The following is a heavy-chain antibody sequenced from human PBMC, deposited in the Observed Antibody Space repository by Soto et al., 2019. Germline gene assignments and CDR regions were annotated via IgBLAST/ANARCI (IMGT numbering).Heavy chain of an antibody. CDR2: IKSKTDGATT. CDR1: TLTLTNAW. D-gene: IGHD6-6*01. CDR3: ATEYSSSPGY. Sequence: GGSLRLSWSASTLTLTNAWINWDRQAPGKGREWVGWIKSKTDGATTDYSAPVKGRFTISRDDSNNTLYLQMNSLKTVDTAVYYCATEYSSSPGYWGQGTLVTVSS. V-gene: IGHV3-15*07. J-gene: IGHJ4*02.